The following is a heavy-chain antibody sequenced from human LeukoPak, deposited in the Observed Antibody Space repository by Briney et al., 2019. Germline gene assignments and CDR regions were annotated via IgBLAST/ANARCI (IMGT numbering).Heavy chain of an antibody. J-gene: IGHJ6*02. D-gene: IGHD3-10*01. V-gene: IGHV3-53*01. CDR2: IYSGGST. CDR1: GFTVSSNY. CDR3: ASLDVLLWFGEPLGMDV. Sequence: GGSLRLSCAASGFTVSSNYMSWVRQAPGKGLEWVSVIYSGGSTYYADSVKGRFTISRDNSKNTLYLQMNSLRAEDTAVYYCASLDVLLWFGEPLGMDVWGQGTMVTVSS.